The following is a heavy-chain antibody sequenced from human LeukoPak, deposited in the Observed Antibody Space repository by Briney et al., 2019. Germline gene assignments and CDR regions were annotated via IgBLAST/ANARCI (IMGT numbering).Heavy chain of an antibody. Sequence: PGGSLRLSCAASGFTFSSYSMNWVRQAPGKGLEWVSSISSSSYIYYADSVKGRFTISRDNAKNSLYLQMNSLRAEDTAVYYCARGATAMAPGGFDYWGQGTLVTVSS. D-gene: IGHD5-18*01. J-gene: IGHJ4*02. CDR3: ARGATAMAPGGFDY. CDR1: GFTFSSYS. CDR2: ISSSSYI. V-gene: IGHV3-21*01.